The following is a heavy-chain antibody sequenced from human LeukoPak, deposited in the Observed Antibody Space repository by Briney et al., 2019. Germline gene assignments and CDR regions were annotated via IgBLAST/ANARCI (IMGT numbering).Heavy chain of an antibody. CDR1: GFTFRSYN. CDR2: VRNDGTKN. J-gene: IGHJ4*02. V-gene: IGHV3-30*02. Sequence: WGSLRLSCAASGFTFRSYNMHWVRQAPGKGLEWVAFVRNDGTKNHYADSVKGRFTISRDNSKNTLYLQMNSLRGEDTALYYCAKIDSWGQGTLVTVSS. CDR3: AKIDS.